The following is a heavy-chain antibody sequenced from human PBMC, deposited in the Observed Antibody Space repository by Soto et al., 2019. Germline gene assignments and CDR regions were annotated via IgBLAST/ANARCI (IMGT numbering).Heavy chain of an antibody. CDR3: ARGNLPYYYYGMDV. Sequence: SETLSLTCTVSGGSISSYYWSWIRQPPGKGPEWIGYIYYSGSTNYNPSLKSRVTISVDTSKNQFSLKLSSVTAADTAVYYCARGNLPYYYYGMDVWGQGTTVTVSS. CDR1: GGSISSYY. CDR2: IYYSGST. V-gene: IGHV4-59*01. J-gene: IGHJ6*02.